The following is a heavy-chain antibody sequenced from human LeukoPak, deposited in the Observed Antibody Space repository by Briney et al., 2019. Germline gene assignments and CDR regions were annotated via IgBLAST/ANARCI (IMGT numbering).Heavy chain of an antibody. V-gene: IGHV1-18*01. CDR2: ISGYNGNT. CDR1: GYTFTIYG. CDR3: ARGPYCSGGTCYSQYFDY. J-gene: IGHJ4*02. D-gene: IGHD2-15*01. Sequence: ASETVSCKASGYTFTIYGISWVRQAPGQGSEWMGWISGYNGNTHYAQNLQGRLTMTTDTSTSTAYMELRSLRSDDTAVYYCARGPYCSGGTCYSQYFDYWGQGTLVTVSS.